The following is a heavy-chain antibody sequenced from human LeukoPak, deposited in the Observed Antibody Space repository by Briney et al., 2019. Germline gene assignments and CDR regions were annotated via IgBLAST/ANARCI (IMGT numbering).Heavy chain of an antibody. CDR2: IYYSGST. CDR1: GGSISSYH. D-gene: IGHD3-22*01. CDR3: ARLDSYYYYYMDV. Sequence: SETLSLICTVSGGSISSYHRSWIRQPPGKGLEWIGYIYYSGSTNYKSSLKSRVTISVDTSKNQFSLKLSSVTAADTAVYYCARLDSYYYYYMDVWGKGTTVTISS. J-gene: IGHJ6*03. V-gene: IGHV4-59*01.